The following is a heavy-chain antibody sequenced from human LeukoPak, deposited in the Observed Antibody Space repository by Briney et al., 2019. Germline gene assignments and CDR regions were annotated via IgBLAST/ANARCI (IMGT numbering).Heavy chain of an antibody. J-gene: IGHJ6*03. D-gene: IGHD6-19*01. Sequence: TSETLSLTCTVSGGSISSSSYYWGWIRQPPGKGLEWIGSIYYSGSTYYNPSLKSRVTISVDTSKNQFSLKLSSVTAADTAVYYCARQYGYSSGWHWDYYYYMDVWGKGTTVTISS. CDR1: GGSISSSSYY. V-gene: IGHV4-39*01. CDR2: IYYSGST. CDR3: ARQYGYSSGWHWDYYYYMDV.